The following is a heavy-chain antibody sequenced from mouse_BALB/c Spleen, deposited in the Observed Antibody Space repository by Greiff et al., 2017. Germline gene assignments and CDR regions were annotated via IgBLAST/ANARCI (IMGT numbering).Heavy chain of an antibody. CDR3: ARGGNSALRGYYYAMDY. CDR2: IYPGNGDT. J-gene: IGHJ4*01. CDR1: GYTFTSYN. D-gene: IGHD2-1*01. V-gene: IGHV1-12*01. Sequence: QVQLQQPGAELVKPGASVKMSCKASGYTFTSYNMHWVKQTPGQGLEWIGAIYPGNGDTSYNQKFKGKATLTADKSSSTAYMQLSSLTSEDSAVYYCARGGNSALRGYYYAMDYWGQGTSVTVSS.